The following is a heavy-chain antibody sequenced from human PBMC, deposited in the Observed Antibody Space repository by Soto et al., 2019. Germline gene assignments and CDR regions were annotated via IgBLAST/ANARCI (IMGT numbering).Heavy chain of an antibody. Sequence: PSETLSLTCAVYGGSFSGYYWSWIRQPPGKGLEWIGEINHSGSTNYNPSLKSRVTISVDTSKNQFSLKLSSVTAADTAVYYCARTLWFGDVWDDYWGQGTLVTVS. J-gene: IGHJ4*02. CDR1: GGSFSGYY. D-gene: IGHD3-10*01. V-gene: IGHV4-34*01. CDR2: INHSGST. CDR3: ARTLWFGDVWDDY.